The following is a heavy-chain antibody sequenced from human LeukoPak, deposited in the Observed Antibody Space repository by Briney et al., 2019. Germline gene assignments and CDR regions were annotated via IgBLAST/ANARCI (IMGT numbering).Heavy chain of an antibody. V-gene: IGHV3-49*04. Sequence: PGGSLRLSCTASGFTFGDYAMSWVRQAPGKGLEWVGFIRSKAYGGTTEYAASVKGRFTISRDDSKSIAYLQMNSLKTEDTAVYYCTTEWIQLWSGYFDYWGQGTLVTVSS. D-gene: IGHD5-18*01. CDR2: IRSKAYGGTT. J-gene: IGHJ4*02. CDR3: TTEWIQLWSGYFDY. CDR1: GFTFGDYA.